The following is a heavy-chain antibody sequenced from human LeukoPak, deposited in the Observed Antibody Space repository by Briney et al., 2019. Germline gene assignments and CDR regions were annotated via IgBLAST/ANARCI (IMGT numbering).Heavy chain of an antibody. D-gene: IGHD1-26*01. J-gene: IGHJ3*01. CDR3: ARRSVGSTDDAFDL. V-gene: IGHV5-51*01. CDR1: GYSFTSYW. Sequence: GESLKISCKGSGYSFTSYWIGWVRQMPGKGLEWMAIIYPGHSDTRYSPSFQGQVTISADTSIRTAYLQWSSLKASDTAMYYCARRSVGSTDDAFDLWGQGTMVTVSS. CDR2: IYPGHSDT.